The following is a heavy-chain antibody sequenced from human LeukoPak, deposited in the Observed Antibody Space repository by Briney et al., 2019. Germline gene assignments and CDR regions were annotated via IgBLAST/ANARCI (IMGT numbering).Heavy chain of an antibody. CDR1: GFDLSTYE. Sequence: GGSLRLSCAASGFDLSTYEMNWVRQAPGKGLEWIADITISGHTKNYADSVKGRFTISRDNARTSLYLQMNSLRVEDTGVYYCARGDPHADLWGQGTLVTDSS. V-gene: IGHV3-48*03. CDR3: ARGDPHADL. CDR2: ITISGHTK. J-gene: IGHJ5*02.